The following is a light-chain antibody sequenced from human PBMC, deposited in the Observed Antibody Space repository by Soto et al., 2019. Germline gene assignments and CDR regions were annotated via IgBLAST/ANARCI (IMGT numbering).Light chain of an antibody. Sequence: QSVLTQPASVSGSPGQSITISCTGTSSDVGGYNYVSWYQQHPGKAPKLMIYDVSNRPSGVSNRFSGSKSGNTASLTIPELQAEDEADYYCSSYTSSSLYVFGTGTKVTVL. CDR2: DVS. CDR1: SSDVGGYNY. CDR3: SSYTSSSLYV. J-gene: IGLJ1*01. V-gene: IGLV2-14*01.